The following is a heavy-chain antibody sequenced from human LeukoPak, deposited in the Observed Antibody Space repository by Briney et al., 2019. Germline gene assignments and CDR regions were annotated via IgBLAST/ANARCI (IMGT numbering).Heavy chain of an antibody. D-gene: IGHD3-22*01. J-gene: IGHJ4*02. CDR3: ARERYYDSSGYYPYYFDY. CDR1: GFTFSDHY. Sequence: PGGSLRLSCAASGFTFSDHYMDWVRQAPGKGLEWVGRTRNKANSYTTEYAASAKGRFTISRDDSKNSLYLQMNSLKTEDTAVYYCARERYYDSSGYYPYYFDYWGQGTLVTVSS. V-gene: IGHV3-72*01. CDR2: TRNKANSYTT.